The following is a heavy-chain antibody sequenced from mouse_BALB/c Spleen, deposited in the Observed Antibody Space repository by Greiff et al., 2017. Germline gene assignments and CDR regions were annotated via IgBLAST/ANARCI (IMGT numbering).Heavy chain of an antibody. CDR3: ARRGYGSSYFDY. CDR2: ISSGGSYT. J-gene: IGHJ2*01. CDR1: GFTFSSYG. V-gene: IGHV5-6*01. D-gene: IGHD1-1*01. Sequence: EVHLVESGGDLVKPGGSLKLSCAASGFTFSSYGMSWVRQTPDKRLEWVATISSGGSYTYYPDSVKGRFTISRDNAKNTLYLQMSSLKSEDTAMYYCARRGYGSSYFDYWGQGTTLTGSS.